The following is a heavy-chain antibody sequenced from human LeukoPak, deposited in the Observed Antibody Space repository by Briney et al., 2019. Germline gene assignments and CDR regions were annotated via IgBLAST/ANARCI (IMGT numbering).Heavy chain of an antibody. Sequence: SETLSLTCAVYGGSFSGYYWSWIRQPPGKGLEWIGEINHSGSTNYNPSLKSRVTISVDTSKNQFSLKLSSVTAADTAVYYCARGGNRYYYDSSGSQGLDYWGQGTLVTVS. CDR2: INHSGST. D-gene: IGHD3-22*01. J-gene: IGHJ4*02. V-gene: IGHV4-34*01. CDR1: GGSFSGYY. CDR3: ARGGNRYYYDSSGSQGLDY.